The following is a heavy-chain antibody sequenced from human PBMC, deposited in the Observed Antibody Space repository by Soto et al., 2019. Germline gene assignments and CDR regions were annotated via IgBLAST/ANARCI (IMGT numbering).Heavy chain of an antibody. D-gene: IGHD1-26*01. CDR2: IYHSGST. CDR3: ARSGSYGGGYFDY. CDR1: GGSISSSNW. V-gene: IGHV4-4*02. Sequence: SETLTLTCAVSGGSISSSNWWSWVRQPPGKGLEWIGEIYHSGSTSYNPSLKSRVTISVDKSKNQFSLKLSSVTAADTAVYYCARSGSYGGGYFDYWGQGTLVTVSS. J-gene: IGHJ4*02.